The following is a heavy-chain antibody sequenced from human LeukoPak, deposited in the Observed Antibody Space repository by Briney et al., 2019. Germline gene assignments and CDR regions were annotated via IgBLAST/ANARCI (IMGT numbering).Heavy chain of an antibody. CDR3: ARDLYYDFWSGYDY. D-gene: IGHD3-3*01. CDR2: INWNSGSI. V-gene: IGHV3-9*01. J-gene: IGHJ4*02. Sequence: GGSLRLSCAASGFSFNEYAMHWVRQAPGKGLEWVSGINWNSGSIGYADSVKGRFTTSRDNANNSLYLQMNSLRAEDTALYYCARDLYYDFWSGYDYWGQGTLVTVSS. CDR1: GFSFNEYA.